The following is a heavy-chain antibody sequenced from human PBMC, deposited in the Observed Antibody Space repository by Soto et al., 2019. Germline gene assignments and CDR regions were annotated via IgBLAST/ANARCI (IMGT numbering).Heavy chain of an antibody. Sequence: QVQLVESGGGLVKPGGSLRLSCAASGFTFSDYYMSWLRQAPGKGLEWVSYISSSRSYTNYADSVTGRFTSSRDNAKNSLDLQTNSLRAEATAVYYCARIPLVRGPDYWGQGTLVTVSS. CDR1: GFTFSDYY. J-gene: IGHJ4*02. V-gene: IGHV3-11*06. CDR3: ARIPLVRGPDY. D-gene: IGHD2-21*01. CDR2: ISSSRSYT.